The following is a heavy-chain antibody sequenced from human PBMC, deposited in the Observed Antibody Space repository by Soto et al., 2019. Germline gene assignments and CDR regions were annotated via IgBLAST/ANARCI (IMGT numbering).Heavy chain of an antibody. V-gene: IGHV4-34*01. Sequence: QVQLQQCGAGLLKPSETLSLTCAVYGVSFSGYYWSWIRQSPGKGLAWIGEVNHSGSTHYNPSIKSGVTISVDTSKNQFSLKLSSVAAADTAVYYCARESRVVLVTATTKGPLDYWGQGTLVTVSS. J-gene: IGHJ4*02. CDR3: ARESRVVLVTATTKGPLDY. CDR2: VNHSGST. CDR1: GVSFSGYY. D-gene: IGHD2-21*02.